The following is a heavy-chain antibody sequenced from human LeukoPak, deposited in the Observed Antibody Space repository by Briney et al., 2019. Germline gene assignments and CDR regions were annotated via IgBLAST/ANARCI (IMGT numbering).Heavy chain of an antibody. D-gene: IGHD4-17*01. V-gene: IGHV3-48*01. Sequence: PGGSLRLSCAASGFTFSSYSMNWVRQAPGKGLEWVSYISSSSSTIYYADSVKGRFTISRDNSKNTLYLQMNSLRADDTAVYYCARDSALGDYGFYYFDYWGQGTLVTVSS. CDR2: ISSSSSTI. CDR1: GFTFSSYS. CDR3: ARDSALGDYGFYYFDY. J-gene: IGHJ4*02.